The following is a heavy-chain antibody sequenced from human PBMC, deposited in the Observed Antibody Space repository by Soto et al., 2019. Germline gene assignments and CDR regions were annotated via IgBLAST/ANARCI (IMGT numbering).Heavy chain of an antibody. J-gene: IGHJ6*02. CDR2: ISGSADST. V-gene: IGHV3-23*01. CDR1: GFSFSIFA. Sequence: GGSLRLSWAPSGFSFSIFAMHCLRNAHGKGLVWVSIISGSADSTCYADSVKARFTISRDNSKSTLYLQINSLRAEDTAVYYCAKTRGAMIYAIAGYGMDVWGQGTTVTVSS. CDR3: AKTRGAMIYAIAGYGMDV. D-gene: IGHD2-8*01.